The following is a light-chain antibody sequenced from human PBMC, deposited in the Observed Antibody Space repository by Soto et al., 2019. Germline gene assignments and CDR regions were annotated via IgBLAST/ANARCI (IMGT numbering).Light chain of an antibody. V-gene: IGLV1-40*01. CDR3: QSYDSSLSV. J-gene: IGLJ2*01. CDR1: SSNIGAGYD. CDR2: GNS. Sequence: QSVLTQPPSVSGAPGQRVTISCTGSSSNIGAGYDVHWYQQLPGTAPKLLIYGNSNRASGVPDRFSGSKSGTSASLAITGLQAEDEADYYCQSYDSSLSVFGGGTKLTVL.